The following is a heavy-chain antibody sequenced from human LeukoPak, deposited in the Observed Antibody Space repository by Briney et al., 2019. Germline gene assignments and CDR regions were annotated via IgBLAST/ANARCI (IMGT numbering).Heavy chain of an antibody. J-gene: IGHJ6*04. Sequence: ASVEVSCKASGYTFTSYYIHWVRQAPGQGLEWMGIINPSGGSTSYAQKFQGRVTMTRDTSTSTVYMELSSLRSEDTAVYYCARAVVAAAGRGYYYGMDVWGKGTTVTVSS. CDR2: INPSGGST. D-gene: IGHD6-13*01. V-gene: IGHV1-46*01. CDR1: GYTFTSYY. CDR3: ARAVVAAAGRGYYYGMDV.